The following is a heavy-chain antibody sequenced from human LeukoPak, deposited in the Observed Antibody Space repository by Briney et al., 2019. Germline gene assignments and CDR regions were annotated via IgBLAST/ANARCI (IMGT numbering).Heavy chain of an antibody. J-gene: IGHJ4*02. Sequence: GGSLRLSCAASGLTFSNYGMHCVRQAPGKGLEWVAVIWYDGSNKYYADSVKGRFTISRDNPKNTLYLQMNSLRAEGTAVYYCEREQYNYYDNSGSIDYWGQGTLVTVSS. CDR1: GLTFSNYG. V-gene: IGHV3-33*01. CDR2: IWYDGSNK. CDR3: EREQYNYYDNSGSIDY. D-gene: IGHD3-22*01.